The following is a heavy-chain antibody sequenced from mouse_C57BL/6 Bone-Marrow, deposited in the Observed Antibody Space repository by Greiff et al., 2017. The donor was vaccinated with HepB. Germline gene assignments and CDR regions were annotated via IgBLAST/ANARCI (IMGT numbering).Heavy chain of an antibody. CDR3: ARRSYYSNLYAMDY. J-gene: IGHJ4*01. Sequence: QVQLKESGAELVRPGTSVKVSCKASGYAFTNYLIEWVKQRPGQGLEWIGVINPGSGGTNYNEKFKGKATLTADKSSSTAYMQLSSLTSEDSAVYFCARRSYYSNLYAMDYWGQGTSVTVSS. D-gene: IGHD2-5*01. V-gene: IGHV1-54*01. CDR2: INPGSGGT. CDR1: GYAFTNYL.